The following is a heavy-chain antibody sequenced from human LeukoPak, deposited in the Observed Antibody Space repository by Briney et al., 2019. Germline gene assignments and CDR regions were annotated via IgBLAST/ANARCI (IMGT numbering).Heavy chain of an antibody. Sequence: GGSLRLSCAASGFTFSSYGMHWVRQAPGKGLEWVAVIWYDGSNKYYADSVKGRFTISRDNSKNTLYLQMNSLRAEDTAVYYCAKDANLGQQLPDYWGQGTLVTVSS. CDR1: GFTFSSYG. J-gene: IGHJ4*02. V-gene: IGHV3-33*06. D-gene: IGHD6-13*01. CDR3: AKDANLGQQLPDY. CDR2: IWYDGSNK.